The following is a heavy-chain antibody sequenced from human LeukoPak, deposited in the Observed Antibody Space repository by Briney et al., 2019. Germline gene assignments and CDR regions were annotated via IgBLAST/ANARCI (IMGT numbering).Heavy chain of an antibody. J-gene: IGHJ4*02. CDR2: ISYDGSNK. CDR1: GFTFSSYG. V-gene: IGHV3-30*18. D-gene: IGHD2-2*01. Sequence: PGGSLRLSCAASGFTFSSYGMHWVRQAPGKGLEGVAVISYDGSNKYYADSVKGRFTISRDNSKNTLYLQMNSLRAEDTAVYYCAKDPAITYCSSTGSFSYYFDYWGQGTLVTVSS. CDR3: AKDPAITYCSSTGSFSYYFDY.